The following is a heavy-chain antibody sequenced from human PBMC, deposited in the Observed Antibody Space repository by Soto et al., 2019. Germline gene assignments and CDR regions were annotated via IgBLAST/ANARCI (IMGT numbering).Heavy chain of an antibody. Sequence: QVQLVESGGGVVQPGRSLRLSCAASGFTFSSYGMHWVRQAPGKGLEWVAVIWYDGSNKYYADSVKGRFTISRDNSKNTLYLQMNRLRAEDTGVYYCARDEGITMLVVGGLADWGQGTLVTVSS. J-gene: IGHJ4*02. CDR2: IWYDGSNK. CDR3: ARDEGITMLVVGGLAD. CDR1: GFTFSSYG. D-gene: IGHD3-22*01. V-gene: IGHV3-33*01.